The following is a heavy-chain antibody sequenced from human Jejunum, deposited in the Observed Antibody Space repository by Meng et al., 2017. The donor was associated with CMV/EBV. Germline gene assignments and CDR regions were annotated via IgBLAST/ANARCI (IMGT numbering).Heavy chain of an antibody. Sequence: QVQLVQSGAEVKKPGASVKVSCKASGYTFANYGISWVRQAPGQGLEWMGRVNPYSGGTDYPQTFQGRVTMTTDTSITTGYMELSSLTSDDTAIYYCASGHSSPLGYWGQGTLVTVSS. D-gene: IGHD3-22*01. V-gene: IGHV1-18*01. CDR2: VNPYSGGT. CDR3: ASGHSSPLGY. J-gene: IGHJ4*02. CDR1: GYTFANYG.